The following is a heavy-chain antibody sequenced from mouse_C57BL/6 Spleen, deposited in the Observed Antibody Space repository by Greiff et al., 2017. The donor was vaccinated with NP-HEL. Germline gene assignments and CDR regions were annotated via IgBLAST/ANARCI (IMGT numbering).Heavy chain of an antibody. CDR3: ARSRSPYWYFDV. J-gene: IGHJ1*03. V-gene: IGHV1-67*01. CDR2: ISTYYGDA. CDR1: GYTFTDYA. Sequence: VMLVESGPELVRPGVSVKISCKGSGYTFTDYAMHWVKQSHAKSLEWIGVISTYYGDASYNQKFKDKATMTVDKSSSTAYMELARLTSEDSAVYYCARSRSPYWYFDVWGTGTTVTVSS.